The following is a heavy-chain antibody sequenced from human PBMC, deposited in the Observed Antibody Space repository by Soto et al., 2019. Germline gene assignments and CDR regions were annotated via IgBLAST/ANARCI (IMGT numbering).Heavy chain of an antibody. D-gene: IGHD3-10*01. CDR2: IRTAAYGGTT. CDR3: ARAVRLSGDAFDI. CDR1: GFTLSGYP. J-gene: IGHJ3*02. V-gene: IGHV3-49*03. Sequence: PGGSLRLSCRASGFTLSGYPMSWLRRAPGKGLEWLAYIRTAAYGGTTEYAASVRDRFTISRDDAESIASLQMNSLRTEDTAIYYCARAVRLSGDAFDIWGQGTMVTVSS.